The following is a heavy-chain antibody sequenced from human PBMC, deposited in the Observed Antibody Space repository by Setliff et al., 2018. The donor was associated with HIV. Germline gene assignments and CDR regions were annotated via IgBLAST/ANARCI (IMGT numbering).Heavy chain of an antibody. CDR1: GYFISSGYY. CDR3: ARDRWFGESDAFDT. D-gene: IGHD3-10*01. CDR2: IYHSGST. V-gene: IGHV4-38-2*02. J-gene: IGHJ3*02. Sequence: SETLSLTCAVSGYFISSGYYWGWIRQPPGKGLEWIGSIYHSGSTHYNPSLKSRVTISVDTSKNQFSLKLNSVTAADTAVYYCARDRWFGESDAFDTWGQGTMVTVSS.